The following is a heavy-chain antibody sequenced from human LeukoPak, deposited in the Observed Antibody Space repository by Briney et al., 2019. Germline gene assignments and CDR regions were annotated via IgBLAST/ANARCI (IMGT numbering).Heavy chain of an antibody. CDR1: GGSISSGGYY. Sequence: SQTLSLTCTVSGGSISSGGYYWSWIRQHPGKGLEGIGYIYYSGSTYYNPSLKSRVTISVDTSKNQFSLKLSSVTAADTAVYYCARGSSSSWYVKHVIMFDYWGQGTLVTVSS. V-gene: IGHV4-31*03. J-gene: IGHJ4*02. CDR3: ARGSSSSWYVKHVIMFDY. CDR2: IYYSGST. D-gene: IGHD6-13*01.